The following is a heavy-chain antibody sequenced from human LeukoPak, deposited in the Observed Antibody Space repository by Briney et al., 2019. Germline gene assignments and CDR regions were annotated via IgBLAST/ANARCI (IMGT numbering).Heavy chain of an antibody. V-gene: IGHV3-7*02. Sequence: GGSLRLSCAASGFTFSYYWMTWVRQAPGKGLEWVANIKQDGSDKYYVDSVKGRFTLSRDNAKNSLYLQMNSLRAEDTAVYYCAAGYYFGDYWGQGTLVTVSS. J-gene: IGHJ4*02. D-gene: IGHD3-22*01. CDR3: AAGYYFGDY. CDR1: GFTFSYYW. CDR2: IKQDGSDK.